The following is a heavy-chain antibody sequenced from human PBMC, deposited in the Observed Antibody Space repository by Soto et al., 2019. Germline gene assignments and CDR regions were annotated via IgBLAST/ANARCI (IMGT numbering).Heavy chain of an antibody. CDR3: AKVFSPEGGNYFDS. CDR2: ISNSFSDGNT. V-gene: IGHV3-23*01. CDR1: GLTFSKFA. Sequence: GSLRLSCAASGLTFSKFAMNWVRQAPGKGLEWVSAISNSFSDGNTHYADSVEGRFTVSRHNDKNTVFLEMNGLRADDTAVYYCAKVFSPEGGNYFDSWGQGTQVTVSS. J-gene: IGHJ4*02.